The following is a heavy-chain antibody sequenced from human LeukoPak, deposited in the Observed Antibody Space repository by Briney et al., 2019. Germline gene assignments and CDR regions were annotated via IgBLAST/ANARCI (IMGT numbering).Heavy chain of an antibody. D-gene: IGHD3-10*01. Sequence: SETLSLTCTVSGGSISSSSYYWGWIRQPPGKGLEWIGYIYYSGSTNYNPSLKSRVTISVDTSKNQFSLKLSSVTAADTAVYYCARAGITMVRGIKDYYFDYWGQGTLVTVSS. CDR2: IYYSGST. CDR1: GGSISSSSYY. J-gene: IGHJ4*02. V-gene: IGHV4-61*05. CDR3: ARAGITMVRGIKDYYFDY.